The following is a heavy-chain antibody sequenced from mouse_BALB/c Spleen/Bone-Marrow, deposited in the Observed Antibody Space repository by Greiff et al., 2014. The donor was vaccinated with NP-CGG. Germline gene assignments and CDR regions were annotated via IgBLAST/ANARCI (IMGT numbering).Heavy chain of an antibody. V-gene: IGHV1-82*01. J-gene: IGHJ1*01. CDR1: GYVFSSSW. Sequence: VQGVESGPELVKPGASVKISCRASGYVFSSSWMNWVKQRPGQGLEWIGRIYPGDGNTNYNGKFKGKATLTADTSSSTAYMQISSLTAVDSAVYFCARRRTLITSVVDYFDVWGAGTTVTVSS. D-gene: IGHD1-1*02. CDR3: ARRRTLITSVVDYFDV. CDR2: IYPGDGNT.